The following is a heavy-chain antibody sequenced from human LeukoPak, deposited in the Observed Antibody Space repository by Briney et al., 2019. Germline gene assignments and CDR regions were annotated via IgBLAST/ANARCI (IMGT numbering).Heavy chain of an antibody. Sequence: AGGSLRLSCAASGFTFSDYYMSWIRQAPGKGLEWVSYISSSGSTIYYADSVKGRFTISRDHAKNSLYLQMNSLRAEDTAVYYCAREYSYGYGSHFDYWGQGTLVTVSS. CDR3: AREYSYGYGSHFDY. V-gene: IGHV3-11*01. D-gene: IGHD5-18*01. CDR2: ISSSGSTI. CDR1: GFTFSDYY. J-gene: IGHJ4*02.